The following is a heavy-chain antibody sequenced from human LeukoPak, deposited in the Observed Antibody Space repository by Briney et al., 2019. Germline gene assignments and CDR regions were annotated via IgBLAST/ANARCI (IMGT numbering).Heavy chain of an antibody. D-gene: IGHD2-2*01. CDR2: INHSGST. J-gene: IGHJ5*02. Sequence: SETLSLTCAVYGGSFSGYYWSWIRQPPGKGLERIGEINHSGSTNYNPSLKSRVTISVDTSKNQFSLKLSSVTAADTAVYYCARDRLYCSSTSCYSFDPWGQGTLVTVSS. V-gene: IGHV4-34*01. CDR3: ARDRLYCSSTSCYSFDP. CDR1: GGSFSGYY.